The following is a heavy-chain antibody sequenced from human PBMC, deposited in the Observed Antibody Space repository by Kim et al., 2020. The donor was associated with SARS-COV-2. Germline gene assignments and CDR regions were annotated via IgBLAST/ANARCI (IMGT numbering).Heavy chain of an antibody. V-gene: IGHV1-69*13. CDR1: GGTFSSYA. Sequence: SVKVSCKASGGTFSSYAISWVRQAPGQGLEWMGGIIPIFGTANYAQKFQGRVTITADESTSTAYMELSSLRSEDTAVYYCASLVYSSSSGKGNWFDPWGQGTLVTVSS. CDR2: IIPIFGTA. D-gene: IGHD6-6*01. CDR3: ASLVYSSSSGKGNWFDP. J-gene: IGHJ5*02.